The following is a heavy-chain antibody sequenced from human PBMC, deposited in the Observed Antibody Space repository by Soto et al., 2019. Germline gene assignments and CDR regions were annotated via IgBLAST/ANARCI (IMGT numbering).Heavy chain of an antibody. J-gene: IGHJ4*02. D-gene: IGHD3-22*01. Sequence: PGGSLRLSCAASGFTFSSYWMHWVRQAPGKGLVWVSRINSDGSSTSYADSVKGRFTISRDNAKNMLYLQMNSLTAEDTAVYYCARPRYDGSGTPFDHWGQGTLVTVSS. CDR3: ARPRYDGSGTPFDH. CDR1: GFTFSSYW. CDR2: INSDGSST. V-gene: IGHV3-74*01.